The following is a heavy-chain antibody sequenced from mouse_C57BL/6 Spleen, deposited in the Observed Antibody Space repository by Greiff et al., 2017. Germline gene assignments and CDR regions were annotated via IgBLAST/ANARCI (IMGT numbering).Heavy chain of an antibody. D-gene: IGHD2-2*01. Sequence: VQLQQPGAELVKPGASVKLSCKASGYTFTSYWMHWVKQRPGQGLEWIGMIHPNSGSTNYNEKFKSKATLTVDKSSSTAYMQLSSLTSEDSAVYYCARYGYDAGYYFDYWGQGTTLTVSS. J-gene: IGHJ2*01. CDR3: ARYGYDAGYYFDY. CDR2: IHPNSGST. CDR1: GYTFTSYW. V-gene: IGHV1-64*01.